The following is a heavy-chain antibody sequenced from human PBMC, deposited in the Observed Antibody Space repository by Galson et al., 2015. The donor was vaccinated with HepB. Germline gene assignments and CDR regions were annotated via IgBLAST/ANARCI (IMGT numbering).Heavy chain of an antibody. V-gene: IGHV3-30*04. CDR3: ARDGPYYYDSSGAFDY. J-gene: IGHJ4*02. CDR2: ISYDGSNK. D-gene: IGHD3-22*01. CDR1: GFTFSSYA. Sequence: SLRLSCAASGFTFSSYAMHWVRQAPGKGLEWVAVISYDGSNKYYADSVKGRFTISRDNSKNTLYLQMNSLRAEDTAVYYCARDGPYYYDSSGAFDYWGQGTLVTVSS.